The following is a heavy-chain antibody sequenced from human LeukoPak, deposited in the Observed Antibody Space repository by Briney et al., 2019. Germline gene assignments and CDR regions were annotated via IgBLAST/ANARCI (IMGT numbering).Heavy chain of an antibody. CDR3: ARSKEGITIFGVALRAFDI. CDR1: GYTFTSYY. J-gene: IGHJ3*02. CDR2: INPSGGST. V-gene: IGHV1-46*01. Sequence: ASVKVSCKASGYTFTSYYMHWVRQAPGQGLEWMGIINPSGGSTSYAQKFQGRVTMTRDTSTSTVHMELSSLRSEDTAVYYCARSKEGITIFGVALRAFDIWGQGTMVTVSS. D-gene: IGHD3-3*01.